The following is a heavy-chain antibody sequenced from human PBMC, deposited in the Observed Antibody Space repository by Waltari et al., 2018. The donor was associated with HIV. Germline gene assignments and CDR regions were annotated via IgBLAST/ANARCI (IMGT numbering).Heavy chain of an antibody. J-gene: IGHJ4*02. CDR3: ARGLDGYGYEGDY. CDR1: GFTFSSYS. D-gene: IGHD5-12*01. V-gene: IGHV3-48*02. Sequence: EVQLVESGGGLVQPGGSLRLSCAASGFTFSSYSMNWVRQAPGKGLECVSYISSSSSTIYYADSVKGRFTISRDNAKNSLYLQMNSLRDEDTAVYYCARGLDGYGYEGDYWGQGTLVTVSS. CDR2: ISSSSSTI.